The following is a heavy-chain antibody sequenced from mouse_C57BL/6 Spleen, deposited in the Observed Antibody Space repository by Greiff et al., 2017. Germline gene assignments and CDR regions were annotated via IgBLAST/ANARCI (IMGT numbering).Heavy chain of an antibody. D-gene: IGHD2-2*01. J-gene: IGHJ4*01. Sequence: QVQLQQPGAELVKPGASVKLSCTASGYTFTSYWMQWVKQRPGQGLEWIGEIDPTDSYTNYNHKFKGRVTLSVDTSYSTAYMQLSSLTSEDSAVYYCARSLGSYYSMDYWGQGTSVTVSA. CDR2: IDPTDSYT. V-gene: IGHV1-50*01. CDR3: ARSLGSYYSMDY. CDR1: GYTFTSYW.